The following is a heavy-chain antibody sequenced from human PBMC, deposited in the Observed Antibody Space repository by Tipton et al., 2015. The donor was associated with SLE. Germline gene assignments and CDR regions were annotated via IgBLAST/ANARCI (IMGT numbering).Heavy chain of an antibody. D-gene: IGHD2-2*01. J-gene: IGHJ4*02. CDR3: ARVAPGEVFDY. CDR1: GESFSGYF. CDR2: IIHSGVT. Sequence: TLSLTCAVYGESFSGYFWTWIRQPPGKGLEWIAEIIHSGVTNYNPSLRSRVTISVDMSKNQVSLRLNSITAADTAVYYCARVAPGEVFDYWGQGTLVTVSS. V-gene: IGHV4-34*12.